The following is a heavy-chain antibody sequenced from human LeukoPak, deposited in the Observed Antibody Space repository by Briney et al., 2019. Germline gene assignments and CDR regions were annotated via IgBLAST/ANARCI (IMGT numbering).Heavy chain of an antibody. CDR1: GFTFSSYS. V-gene: IGHV3-48*04. Sequence: PGGSLRLSCAASGFTFSSYSMNWVRQAPGKGLEWVSYISSSSSTIYYADSVKGRFTISRDNAKNSLYLQMNSLRAEDTAVYYCARSGTYYDILTGYYSDAFDIWGQGTMVTVSS. CDR2: ISSSSSTI. D-gene: IGHD3-9*01. J-gene: IGHJ3*02. CDR3: ARSGTYYDILTGYYSDAFDI.